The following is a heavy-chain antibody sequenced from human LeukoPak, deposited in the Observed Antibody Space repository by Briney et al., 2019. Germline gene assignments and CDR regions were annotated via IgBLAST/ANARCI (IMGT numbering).Heavy chain of an antibody. V-gene: IGHV1-18*01. Sequence: ASVKVSCKASGYTFTSYGISWVRQAPGQGLEWMGWISAYNGSTNYAQKLQGRVTMATDTSTSTAYMELRSLRSDDTAVYYCARSGSPYYYYYMDVWGKGTTVTVSS. D-gene: IGHD1-26*01. CDR1: GYTFTSYG. CDR2: ISAYNGST. J-gene: IGHJ6*03. CDR3: ARSGSPYYYYYMDV.